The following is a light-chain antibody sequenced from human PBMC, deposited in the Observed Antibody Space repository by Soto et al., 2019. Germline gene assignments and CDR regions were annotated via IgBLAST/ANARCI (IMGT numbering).Light chain of an antibody. CDR1: QAISRY. Sequence: DIHVTQEPSFRSSPVDDRTTITFRASQAISRYLSWYQQKPGKDPTLVIYAAANLPPGGPSRFSGGGSRGDVSLTISILQTEDVGNYYCKPSFSSPLFPVGPGSNVEIK. V-gene: IGKV1-39*01. CDR2: AAA. J-gene: IGKJ3*01. CDR3: KPSFSSPLFP.